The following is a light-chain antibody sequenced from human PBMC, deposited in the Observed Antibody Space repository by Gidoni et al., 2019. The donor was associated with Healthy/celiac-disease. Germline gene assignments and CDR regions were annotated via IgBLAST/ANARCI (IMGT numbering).Light chain of an antibody. CDR2: GAS. Sequence: DIVFTQSPATLSLSPGESATLSCRASQSVSSSYLAWYQQKPGQAPRLLIYGASSRATGIPDRFSGSGSGTDFTLTISRLEPEDFAVYYCQQYGSSLPTFGGGTKVEIK. V-gene: IGKV3-20*01. CDR3: QQYGSSLPT. CDR1: QSVSSSY. J-gene: IGKJ4*01.